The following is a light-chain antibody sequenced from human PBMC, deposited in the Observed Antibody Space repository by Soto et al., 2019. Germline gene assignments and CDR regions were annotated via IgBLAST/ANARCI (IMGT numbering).Light chain of an antibody. Sequence: QSALTQPASVSGSPGQSITISCTGTSSDIGAYDYVSWYQQFPGKVPKLIIHDVNNRPSGVSNRFSGSKSGNTASLTISGLQPEDEGDYYCNSITTRTTTRFVFGTGTKLTVL. V-gene: IGLV2-14*01. J-gene: IGLJ1*01. CDR3: NSITTRTTTRFV. CDR2: DVN. CDR1: SSDIGAYDY.